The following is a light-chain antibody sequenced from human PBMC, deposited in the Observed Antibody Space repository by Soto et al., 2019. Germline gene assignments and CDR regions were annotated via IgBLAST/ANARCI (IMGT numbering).Light chain of an antibody. V-gene: IGLV2-14*01. J-gene: IGLJ1*01. Sequence: QSVLTQPASVSGSPGHAITIACTGTSSDVGAYKYVSWYQQHPGKAPKLMIYEVSNRPSGVSNRFSGSKSGNTASVTISGLQAEEEADYYCSSYTSTNNKVFGTGTKVTVL. CDR2: EVS. CDR1: SSDVGAYKY. CDR3: SSYTSTNNKV.